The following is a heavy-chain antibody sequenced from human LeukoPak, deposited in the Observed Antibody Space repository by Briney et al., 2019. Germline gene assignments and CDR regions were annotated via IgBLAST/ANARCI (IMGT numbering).Heavy chain of an antibody. CDR1: GFSFSSYS. J-gene: IGHJ3*02. CDR3: ARVSILIVPYYAFDI. Sequence: GGSLRLSCAASGFSFSSYSMKWVRQAPGKGLEWVSSISSSSNYIYYADSVKGRFTISRDNAKNSLYLQMNSLRAEDTAVYYCARVSILIVPYYAFDIWGQGAMVTVSS. CDR2: ISSSSNYI. D-gene: IGHD2/OR15-2a*01. V-gene: IGHV3-21*01.